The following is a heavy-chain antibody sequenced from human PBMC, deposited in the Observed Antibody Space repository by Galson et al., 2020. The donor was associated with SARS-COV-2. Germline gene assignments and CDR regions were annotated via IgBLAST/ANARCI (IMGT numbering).Heavy chain of an antibody. J-gene: IGHJ4*02. CDR3: ARPPGHYFDS. Sequence: GGSLRLSCAASGFTFSSYAMHWVRQAPGKGLEWVAVISYDGSNKYYADSVKGRFTISRDNSKNTLYLQMNSLRAEDTAVYYCARPPGHYFDSWGQGTLVTVSS. V-gene: IGHV3-30*01. CDR1: GFTFSSYA. CDR2: ISYDGSNK.